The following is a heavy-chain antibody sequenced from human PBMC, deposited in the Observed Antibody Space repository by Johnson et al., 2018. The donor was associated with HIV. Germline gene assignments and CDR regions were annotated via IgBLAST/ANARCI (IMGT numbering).Heavy chain of an antibody. CDR3: AKVGGTTILRDAFDI. Sequence: QVQFVESGGGVVQPGGSLRLSCAASGFTFSSYGMHWVRPTPCKGLEWVSFIRYDGSNNSLAASVNVRFTISRDNSKHTLYLQMNSLRAEDTSVYYGAKVGGTTILRDAFDIWGQGTMVTVSS. D-gene: IGHD1-26*01. CDR2: IRYDGSNN. CDR1: GFTFSSYG. J-gene: IGHJ3*02. V-gene: IGHV3-30*02.